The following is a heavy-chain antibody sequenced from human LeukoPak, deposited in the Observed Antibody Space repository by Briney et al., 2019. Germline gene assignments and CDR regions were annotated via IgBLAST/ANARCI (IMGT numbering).Heavy chain of an antibody. CDR1: GFTFSSYA. CDR2: ISGSGGST. CDR3: ARLLLYDILKYFDY. Sequence: PGGSLRLSCAASGFTFSSYAMSWVRQAPGKGLEWVSAISGSGGSTYYADSVKGRFTISRDNSKNTLYLQMNSLRAEDTAVYYCARLLLYDILKYFDYWGQGTLVTVSS. D-gene: IGHD3-9*01. V-gene: IGHV3-23*01. J-gene: IGHJ4*02.